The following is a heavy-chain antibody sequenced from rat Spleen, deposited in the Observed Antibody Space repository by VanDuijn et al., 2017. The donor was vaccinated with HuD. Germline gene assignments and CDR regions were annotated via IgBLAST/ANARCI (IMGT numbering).Heavy chain of an antibody. CDR2: ITNIAGGT. J-gene: IGHJ1*01. V-gene: IGHV5-31*01. Sequence: EVQLVESGGGLVQPGRSLKLSCVASGFTFNNYWMTWIRQAPGKGLEWIASITNIAGGTYYADSVKGRFTISRDTAQNTLYLQMNSPTSEDTATYYCTTVERTYWYFDFWGPGTMVTVSS. CDR3: TTVERTYWYFDF. CDR1: GFTFNNYW.